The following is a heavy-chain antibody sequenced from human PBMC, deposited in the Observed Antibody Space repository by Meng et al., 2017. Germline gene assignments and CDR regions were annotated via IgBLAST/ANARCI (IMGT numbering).Heavy chain of an antibody. CDR3: ASVVRGVKGQSRQYYYYGMDA. CDR2: IYTSGST. D-gene: IGHD3-10*01. Sequence: SETLSLTCTVSGGSISSGSYYWSWIRQPAGKGLEWIGRIYTSGSTNYNPSLKSRVTISVDTTKNQFSLKLSSVTAADTAVYYCASVVRGVKGQSRQYYYYGMDAWGQGTTVTVSS. CDR1: GGSISSGSYY. J-gene: IGHJ6*02. V-gene: IGHV4-61*02.